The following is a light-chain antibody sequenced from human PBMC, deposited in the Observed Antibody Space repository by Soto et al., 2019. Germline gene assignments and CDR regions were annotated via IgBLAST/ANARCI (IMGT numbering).Light chain of an antibody. CDR1: SSDVGGYNY. J-gene: IGLJ1*01. Sequence: QSALAHPPSASGTPGQSVAISCTGTSSDVGGYNYVSWYQQHPGKAPKLMIYEVNKRPSGVPDRFSGSKSGNTASLTVAGLQAEDETDYYCIPYAGSRNVFGTGTQVTV. CDR2: EVN. V-gene: IGLV2-8*01. CDR3: IPYAGSRNV.